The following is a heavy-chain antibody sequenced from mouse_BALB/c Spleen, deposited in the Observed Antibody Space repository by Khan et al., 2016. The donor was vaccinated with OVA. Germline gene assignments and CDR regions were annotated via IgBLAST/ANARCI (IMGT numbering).Heavy chain of an antibody. J-gene: IGHJ3*01. CDR2: INPGSGGT. V-gene: IGHV1-54*01. D-gene: IGHD3-2*02. CDR1: EYAFTNYL. Sequence: QVQLQQSGAELVRPGTSVKVSCKASEYAFTNYLIEWVKQRPGQGLEWIGVINPGSGGTNYNEKFKDKATLTADKSSSTAYMQLSSLTSDDSAVYFCSRSGYGFGAYWGPGTLVTVSA. CDR3: SRSGYGFGAY.